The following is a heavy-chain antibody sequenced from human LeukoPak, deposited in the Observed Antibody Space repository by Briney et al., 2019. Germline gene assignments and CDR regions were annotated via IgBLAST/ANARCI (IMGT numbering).Heavy chain of an antibody. D-gene: IGHD3-3*01. J-gene: IGHJ4*02. CDR1: GYTFTSHD. V-gene: IGHV1-8*01. Sequence: ASVKVSCKASGYTFTSHDINWVQQATGQGLEWMGWMNAKSGNTGYAQNFQGRVTMTRNTSINTAYMELSSLRSEDTAVYFCARAAHSRFLEWFLDYWGQGTLVTVSS. CDR3: ARAAHSRFLEWFLDY. CDR2: MNAKSGNT.